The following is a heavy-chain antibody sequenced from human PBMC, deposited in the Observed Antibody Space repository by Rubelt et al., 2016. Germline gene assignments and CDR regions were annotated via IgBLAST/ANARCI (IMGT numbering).Heavy chain of an antibody. CDR3: AHRTIIFGYAVY. J-gene: IGHJ4*02. D-gene: IGHD5-18*01. CDR2: IYWDDDK. Sequence: QITLKESGPTLVKPTQTLTLTCTFSGFSLSTTGVGVGWIRQPPGKALEWLALIYWDDDKRYSPSLKSRLTITKDPSKNQVVLTMTNMDPVDTATYYCAHRTIIFGYAVYWGQGTLVTVSS. V-gene: IGHV2-5*02. CDR1: GFSLSTTGVG.